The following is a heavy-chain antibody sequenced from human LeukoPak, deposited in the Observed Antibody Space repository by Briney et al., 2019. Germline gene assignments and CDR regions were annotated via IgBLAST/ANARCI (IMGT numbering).Heavy chain of an antibody. CDR3: ARPITMVRGVIRHWFDP. CDR2: IYYSGST. Sequence: SETLSLTCTVSGGSISSYYWSWIRQPPGKRLEWIGYIYYSGSTNYNPSLKSRVTISVDTSKNQFSLKMSSVTAADTAVYYCARPITMVRGVIRHWFDPWGQGTLVTVSS. J-gene: IGHJ5*02. V-gene: IGHV4-59*01. D-gene: IGHD3-10*01. CDR1: GGSISSYY.